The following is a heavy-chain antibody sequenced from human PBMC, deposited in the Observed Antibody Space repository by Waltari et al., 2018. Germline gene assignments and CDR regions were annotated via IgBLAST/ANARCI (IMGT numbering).Heavy chain of an antibody. V-gene: IGHV1-3*01. CDR1: GYTFTSYA. CDR2: INAGNGNT. J-gene: IGHJ5*02. CDR3: ARDVKDRYDFWSGYYDENWFDP. Sequence: QVQLVQSGAEVKKPGASVKVSCKASGYTFTSYAMHWVRQAPGQRLEWMGWINAGNGNTKYSQKFQGRVTITRDTSASTAYMELSSLRSEDTAVYYCARDVKDRYDFWSGYYDENWFDPWGQGTLVTVSS. D-gene: IGHD3-3*01.